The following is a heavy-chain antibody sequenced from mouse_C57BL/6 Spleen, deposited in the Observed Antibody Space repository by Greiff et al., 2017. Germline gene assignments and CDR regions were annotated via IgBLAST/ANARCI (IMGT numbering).Heavy chain of an antibody. CDR1: GYTFADYY. J-gene: IGHJ4*01. D-gene: IGHD2-4*01. Sequence: VQLQQSGPELVKPGASVKISCKASGYTFADYYMNWVKQSHGKSLEWIGDINPNNGGTSYNQKFKGKATLTVDKSSSTAYMEPRSLTSEDSAVYYCARTFYYDYGNYAMDYWGQGTSVTVSS. V-gene: IGHV1-26*01. CDR3: ARTFYYDYGNYAMDY. CDR2: INPNNGGT.